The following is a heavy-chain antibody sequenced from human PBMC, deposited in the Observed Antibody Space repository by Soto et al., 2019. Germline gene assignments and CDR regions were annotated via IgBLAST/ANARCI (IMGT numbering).Heavy chain of an antibody. CDR1: GGSFSGYY. CDR2: INHSGST. Sequence: QVQLQQWGAGLLKPSETLSLTCAVYGGSFSGYYWNWIRQPPGKGLEGIGEINHSGSTNYNPSLKSRVTISVDTAKNQFSLKLSSVTAADTAVYYCARQPRFDPWGQGTLVTVSS. J-gene: IGHJ5*02. V-gene: IGHV4-34*01. CDR3: ARQPRFDP.